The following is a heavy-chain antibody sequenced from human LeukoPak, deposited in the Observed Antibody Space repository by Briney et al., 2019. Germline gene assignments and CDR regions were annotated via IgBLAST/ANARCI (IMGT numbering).Heavy chain of an antibody. CDR1: GFTFSSYA. D-gene: IGHD2-2*01. Sequence: KAGGSLRLSCAASGFTFSSYAMSWIRQAPGKGLDWVSYISSSGSTKNYAGSVKGRFTISRDNAKNSLYLQMNSLRAEDTAVYYCARVDCSSTSCYEFDYWGQGTLVIVSS. CDR2: ISSSGSTK. V-gene: IGHV3-11*04. CDR3: ARVDCSSTSCYEFDY. J-gene: IGHJ4*02.